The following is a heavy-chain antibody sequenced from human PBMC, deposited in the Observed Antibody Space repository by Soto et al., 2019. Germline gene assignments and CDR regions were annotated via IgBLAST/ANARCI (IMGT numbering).Heavy chain of an antibody. CDR2: LKSDGSST. J-gene: IGHJ2*01. Sequence: EVQLLESGGDLVQPGGSLRLSCVASGITFGSRAMSWVRQAPGEGLEWVSRLKSDGSSTAYADSVKGRFTISRDNAKNTLYLQMNSLRAEDTAVYYCARAKGSWYFDLWGRGTLVTVSS. V-gene: IGHV3-74*02. CDR3: ARAKGSWYFDL. CDR1: GITFGSRA.